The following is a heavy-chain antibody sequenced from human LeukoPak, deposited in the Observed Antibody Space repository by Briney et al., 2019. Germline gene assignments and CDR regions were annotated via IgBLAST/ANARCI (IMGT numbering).Heavy chain of an antibody. Sequence: GGSLRLSCVASGFTFSGEDINWVRQAPGKGLEWVSGISDGAGHTYYADSVRGRFTISRDNSKNTLYLQMNSLRAEDTAVYYCAKVTWSTEVDIWGQGTMVTVSS. J-gene: IGHJ3*02. V-gene: IGHV3-23*01. D-gene: IGHD5/OR15-5a*01. CDR2: ISDGAGHT. CDR3: AKVTWSTEVDI. CDR1: GFTFSGED.